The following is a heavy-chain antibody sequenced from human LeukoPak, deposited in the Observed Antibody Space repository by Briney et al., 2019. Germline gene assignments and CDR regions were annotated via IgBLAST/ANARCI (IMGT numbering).Heavy chain of an antibody. J-gene: IGHJ3*02. V-gene: IGHV3-30*02. CDR1: GFIFSNYG. Sequence: GGSLRLSCAASGFIFSNYGMHWVRQAPGKGLEWVAFIQYDGNYKYYADSVKGRFTISRDNSKNTLYLQMNSLRAEDTAVYYCAREDCSSTSCYAYAFDIWGQGTMVTVSS. CDR3: AREDCSSTSCYAYAFDI. D-gene: IGHD2-2*01. CDR2: IQYDGNYK.